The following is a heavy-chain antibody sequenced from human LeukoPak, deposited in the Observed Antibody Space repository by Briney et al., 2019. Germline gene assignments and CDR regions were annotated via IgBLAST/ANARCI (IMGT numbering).Heavy chain of an antibody. CDR1: GGTFSSYA. V-gene: IGHV1-69*05. J-gene: IGHJ3*02. CDR3: ARVVRYFDWLAGDGVLAFDI. Sequence: SVKVSCKASGGTFSSYAISWVRQAPRQGLEWMGGIIPIFGTANYAQKFQGRVTITTDESTSTAYMELSSLRSEDTAVYYCARVVRYFDWLAGDGVLAFDIWGQGTMVTVSS. CDR2: IIPIFGTA. D-gene: IGHD3-9*01.